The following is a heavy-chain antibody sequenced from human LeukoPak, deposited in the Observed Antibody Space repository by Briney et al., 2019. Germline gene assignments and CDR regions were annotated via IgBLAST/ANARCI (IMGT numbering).Heavy chain of an antibody. CDR1: GFTFSSYG. Sequence: PGGSLRLSCAASGFTFSSYGMSWVRQAPGKGLEWVSAISGSGGSTYYADSVKGRFTISRDNSKNTLYLQMNSLRAEDTAVYYCAKDSSGGPATTEIVGATGPFDYWGQGTLVTVSS. J-gene: IGHJ4*02. V-gene: IGHV3-23*01. CDR2: ISGSGGST. CDR3: AKDSSGGPATTEIVGATGPFDY. D-gene: IGHD1-26*01.